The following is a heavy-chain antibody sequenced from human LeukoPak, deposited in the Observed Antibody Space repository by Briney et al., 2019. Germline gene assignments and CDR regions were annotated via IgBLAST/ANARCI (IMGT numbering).Heavy chain of an antibody. CDR1: GFTFSNAW. CDR3: TRAFPDILTGYYSSNYMDV. D-gene: IGHD3-9*01. J-gene: IGHJ6*03. Sequence: GGSLRLSCAASGFTFSNAWMSWVRQAPGKGLEWVGRIKSKTDGGTTDYAAPVKGRFTISRDDSKSIAYLQMNSLKTEDTAVYYCTRAFPDILTGYYSSNYMDVWGKGTTVTVSS. V-gene: IGHV3-15*01. CDR2: IKSKTDGGTT.